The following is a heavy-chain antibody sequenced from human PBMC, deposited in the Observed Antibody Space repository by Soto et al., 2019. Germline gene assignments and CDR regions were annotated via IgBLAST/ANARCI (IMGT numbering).Heavy chain of an antibody. CDR2: IIPIFGTA. D-gene: IGHD6-19*01. J-gene: IGHJ6*02. V-gene: IGHV1-69*13. Sequence: ASVKVSCKASGGTFSSYAISWLRQAPGQGLEWMGGIIPIFGTANYAQKFQGRVTITADESTSTAYMELSSLRSEDTAVYYCARHPSQGIAVAGSGPDYYYYGMDVWGQGTTVTVSS. CDR3: ARHPSQGIAVAGSGPDYYYYGMDV. CDR1: GGTFSSYA.